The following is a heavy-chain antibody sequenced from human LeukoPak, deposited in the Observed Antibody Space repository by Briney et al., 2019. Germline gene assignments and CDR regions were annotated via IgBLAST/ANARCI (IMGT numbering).Heavy chain of an antibody. D-gene: IGHD6-13*01. V-gene: IGHV3-7*03. CDR3: ARDLGQSSSWKINYFDY. Sequence: GGSLRLSCAASGFTFSIYWMSWVRQAPGKGLEWVANIKQDGSEKYYVDSVKGRFTISRDNAKNSLYLQMDSLRAEDTAVYYCARDLGQSSSWKINYFDYWGQGTLVTVSS. CDR1: GFTFSIYW. CDR2: IKQDGSEK. J-gene: IGHJ4*02.